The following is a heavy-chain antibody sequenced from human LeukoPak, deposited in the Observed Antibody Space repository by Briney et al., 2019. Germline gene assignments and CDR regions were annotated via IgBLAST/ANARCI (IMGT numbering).Heavy chain of an antibody. D-gene: IGHD1-26*01. CDR3: ARDEWELLRAY. Sequence: PGGSLRLSCAASGFTVSSNYMGWVRQAPGKGLERLSIIYSGGSTYYADSVKGRFTISRDNSKNTLYLQMNSLRAEDTAVYYCARDEWELLRAYWGQGTLVTVSS. J-gene: IGHJ4*02. CDR2: IYSGGST. V-gene: IGHV3-66*02. CDR1: GFTVSSNY.